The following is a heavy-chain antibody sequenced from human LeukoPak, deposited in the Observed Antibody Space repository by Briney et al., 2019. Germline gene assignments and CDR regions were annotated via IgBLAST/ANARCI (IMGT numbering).Heavy chain of an antibody. V-gene: IGHV4-39*01. Sequence: SETLSLTCTVSGGSISSSSYYWGWIRQPPGKGLEWIGSIYYSGSTYYNPSLKIRVTISVDTSKNQFSLKLSSVTAADTAVYYCARSWADIVVVVAATLEFDYWGQGTLVTVSS. CDR3: ARSWADIVVVVAATLEFDY. J-gene: IGHJ4*02. D-gene: IGHD2-15*01. CDR2: IYYSGST. CDR1: GGSISSSSYY.